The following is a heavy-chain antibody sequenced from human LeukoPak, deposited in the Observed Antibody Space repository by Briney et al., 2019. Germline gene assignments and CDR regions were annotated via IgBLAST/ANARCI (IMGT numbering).Heavy chain of an antibody. D-gene: IGHD3-22*01. Sequence: SETLSLTCTVSGGSISSGGYYWSWSRQHPGKGLEWIGYIYYSGSTYYNPSLKSRVTISVDTSKNQFSLKLSSVTAADTAAYYCARQYYDDSSGFPNWFDPWGQGTLVTDSS. CDR2: IYYSGST. CDR3: ARQYYDDSSGFPNWFDP. J-gene: IGHJ5*02. CDR1: GGSISSGGYY. V-gene: IGHV4-31*03.